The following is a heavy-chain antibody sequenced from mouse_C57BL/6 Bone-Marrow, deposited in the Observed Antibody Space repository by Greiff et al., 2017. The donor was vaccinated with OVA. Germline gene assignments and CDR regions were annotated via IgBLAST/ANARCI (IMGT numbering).Heavy chain of an antibody. Sequence: VQLQQSGAELARPGASVKLSCKASGYTFTSYGISWVKQRTGQGLEWIGEIYPRSGNTYYNEKFKGKATLTADKSSSTAYMELRSLTSEDSAVYFCARWDYYGSSLHYAMDYWGQGTSVTVSS. CDR2: IYPRSGNT. CDR1: GYTFTSYG. D-gene: IGHD1-1*01. J-gene: IGHJ4*01. V-gene: IGHV1-81*01. CDR3: ARWDYYGSSLHYAMDY.